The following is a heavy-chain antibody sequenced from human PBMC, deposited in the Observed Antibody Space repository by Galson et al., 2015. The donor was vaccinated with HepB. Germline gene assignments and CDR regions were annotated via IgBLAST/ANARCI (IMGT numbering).Heavy chain of an antibody. J-gene: IGHJ5*02. CDR1: GGSISSYY. D-gene: IGHD1-20*01. V-gene: IGHV4-59*01. CDR3: ARDGGVRITGSPTFYNWFDP. Sequence: SETLSLTCTVSGGSISSYYWSWIRQPPGKGLEWIGYIYYSGSTNYNPSLKSRVTISVDTSKNQFSLKLSSVTAADTAVYYCARDGGVRITGSPTFYNWFDPWGQGTLVTVSS. CDR2: IYYSGST.